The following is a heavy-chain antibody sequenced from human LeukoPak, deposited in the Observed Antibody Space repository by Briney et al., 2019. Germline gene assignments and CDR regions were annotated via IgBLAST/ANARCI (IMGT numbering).Heavy chain of an antibody. V-gene: IGHV1-18*01. Sequence: ASVKVSCKASGYTFTSYGISWVRQAPGQGLEWMGWISAYNGNTNYAQKLQGRVTMTTDTSTSTAYMELRSLRSDDTAVYCCARDSPYSSSWYGDAFDIWGQGTMVTVSS. CDR3: ARDSPYSSSWYGDAFDI. CDR1: GYTFTSYG. D-gene: IGHD6-13*01. J-gene: IGHJ3*02. CDR2: ISAYNGNT.